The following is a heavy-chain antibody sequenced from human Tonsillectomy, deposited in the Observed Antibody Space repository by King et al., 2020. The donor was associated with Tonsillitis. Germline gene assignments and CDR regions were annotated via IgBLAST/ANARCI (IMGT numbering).Heavy chain of an antibody. V-gene: IGHV2-70*11. CDR1: GFSLSTSGMS. J-gene: IGHJ3*02. D-gene: IGHD2-8*01. Sequence: VTLKESGPALVKPTQTLTLTCTFSGFSLSTSGMSVSWIRQPPGTALEWLARIDWDDDKYYSTSLKTRLTISKDTSKNQVILTMTNMDPVNTATYYCARIKIHDIKGVDAFDIWGQGTMVTVSS. CDR3: ARIKIHDIKGVDAFDI. CDR2: IDWDDDK.